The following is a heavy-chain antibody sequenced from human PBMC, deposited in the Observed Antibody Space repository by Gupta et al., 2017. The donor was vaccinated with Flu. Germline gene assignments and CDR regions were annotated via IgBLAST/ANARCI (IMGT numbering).Heavy chain of an antibody. V-gene: IGHV3-48*03. Sequence: EVFLVESGGGLAQPGGSLRLSCAASGFDFNSYAMSWVRQAPGRGLEWVAFISSSAVTYYTDPVRGRFTISRDNANKLLYLQMSSLRGEDTAIYYCARGHWDNWGQGTLVTVSS. D-gene: IGHD1-26*01. CDR3: ARGHWDN. CDR1: GFDFNSYA. CDR2: ISSSAVT. J-gene: IGHJ4*02.